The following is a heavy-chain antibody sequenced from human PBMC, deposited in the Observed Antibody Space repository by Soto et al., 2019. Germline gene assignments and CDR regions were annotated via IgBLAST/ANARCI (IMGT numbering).Heavy chain of an antibody. Sequence: SVKVSCKASGCTFSSYAISWVRQAPGQGLEWMGGIIPIFGTANYAQKFQGRVTITADESTSTAYMELSSLRSEDTAVYYCARGGQYYYDSRVLDYWGQGTLVTVSS. CDR2: IIPIFGTA. D-gene: IGHD3-22*01. V-gene: IGHV1-69*13. CDR1: GCTFSSYA. CDR3: ARGGQYYYDSRVLDY. J-gene: IGHJ4*02.